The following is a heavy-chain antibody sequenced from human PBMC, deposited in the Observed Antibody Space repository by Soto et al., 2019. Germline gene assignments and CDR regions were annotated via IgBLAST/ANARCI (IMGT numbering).Heavy chain of an antibody. D-gene: IGHD2-2*01. V-gene: IGHV1-46*01. CDR1: GYALTSYY. CDR2: INPSGGST. Sequence: ASVKVSCKASGYALTSYYMHWVRQAPGQGLEWMGIINPSGGSTSYAQKFQGRVTITADKSTSTAYMELSSLRSEDTAVYYCGRAKDIVVVPDAYVMGGQETMLT. CDR3: GRAKDIVVVPDAYVM. J-gene: IGHJ3*02.